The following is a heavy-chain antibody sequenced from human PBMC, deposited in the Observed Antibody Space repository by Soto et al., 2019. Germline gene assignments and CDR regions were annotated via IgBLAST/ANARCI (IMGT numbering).Heavy chain of an antibody. CDR1: GFTFNTYG. V-gene: IGHV3-23*01. Sequence: EVQLLESGGGLVQPGGSLTLSYAASGFTFNTYGMTWVRQAPGKGLEWVSAVSGSGGGTYYADSVKGRFTISRVNSKNTMYLQMSNLRAEDTAVYFCARIGPYCGGDCYPDFDFWGLGTPVTVSS. CDR3: ARIGPYCGGDCYPDFDF. CDR2: VSGSGGGT. D-gene: IGHD2-21*02. J-gene: IGHJ4*02.